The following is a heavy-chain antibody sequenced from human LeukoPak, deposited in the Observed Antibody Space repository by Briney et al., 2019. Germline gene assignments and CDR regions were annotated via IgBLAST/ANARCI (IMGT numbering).Heavy chain of an antibody. CDR1: GYSISSGYY. V-gene: IGHV4-38-2*01. CDR2: IYHSGST. CDR3: ARAQVGAAAGTTFDY. Sequence: NTSETLSLTCAVSGYSISSGYYWGWIRQPPGKGLGWIGSIYHSGSTYYNPSLKSRVTISVDTSKNQFSLKLSSVTAADTAVYYCARAQVGAAAGTTFDYWGQGTLVTVSS. D-gene: IGHD6-13*01. J-gene: IGHJ4*02.